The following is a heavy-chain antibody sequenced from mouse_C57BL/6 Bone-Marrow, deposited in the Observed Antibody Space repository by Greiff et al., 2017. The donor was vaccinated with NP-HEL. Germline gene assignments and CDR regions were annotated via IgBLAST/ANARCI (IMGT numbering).Heavy chain of an antibody. CDR2: INPGSGGT. CDR1: GYAFTNYL. J-gene: IGHJ2*01. V-gene: IGHV1-54*01. CDR3: LITTVVADY. D-gene: IGHD1-1*01. Sequence: VQLQQSGAELVRPGTSVKVSCKASGYAFTNYLIEWVKQRPGQGLEWIGVINPGSGGTNYNEKFKGKATLTADKSSSTAYMQLSSLTSDDSAVYFCLITTVVADYWGQGTTLTVSS.